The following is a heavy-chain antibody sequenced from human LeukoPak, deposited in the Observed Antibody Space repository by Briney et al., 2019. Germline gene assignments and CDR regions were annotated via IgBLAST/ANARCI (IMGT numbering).Heavy chain of an antibody. D-gene: IGHD3-10*01. CDR1: GGSISSFY. Sequence: SETLSPTCTVSGGSISSFYWSWIRLPPGKGLEWIGSISYTWSTNYHPSFKSRVTMSIDTSKNQFSLNLTSVTAADTAVYYCARTDYYGGGIFYYYGSDLWGQGTMVTVSS. CDR2: ISYTWST. J-gene: IGHJ3*01. V-gene: IGHV4-59*01. CDR3: ARTDYYGGGIFYYYGSDL.